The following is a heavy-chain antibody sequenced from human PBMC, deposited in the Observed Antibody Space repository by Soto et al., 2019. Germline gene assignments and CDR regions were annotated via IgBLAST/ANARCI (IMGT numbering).Heavy chain of an antibody. CDR3: ARDPNYYDFWAGSYYYHGMDV. J-gene: IGHJ6*02. CDR2: INPGNRIT. D-gene: IGHD3-22*01. CDR1: GFPFTNYF. Sequence: ASVKVSCKSSGFPFTNYFVHWVRQAPGQGLEWMGAINPGNRITNYALKFQGRVAMTRDTSTNTVYLELSSLRSEDTAVYSCARDPNYYDFWAGSYYYHGMDVWGQGPTVTVSS. V-gene: IGHV1-46*01.